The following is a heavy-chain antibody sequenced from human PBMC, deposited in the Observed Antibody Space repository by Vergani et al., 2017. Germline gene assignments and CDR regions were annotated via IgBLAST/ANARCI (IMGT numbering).Heavy chain of an antibody. D-gene: IGHD5-24*01. J-gene: IGHJ4*02. CDR3: ARVWGDGYNTGGYAAGY. V-gene: IGHV1-2*02. CDR2: INPNSGGT. Sequence: QVQLVQSGAEVKKPGASVKVSCKASGYTLTGYYMHWVRQAPGQGLEWMGWINPNSGGTNYAQKLQGRVTMTTDTSTSTAYLELRSLRSDDTAVYYCARVWGDGYNTGGYAAGYWGQGTLVTVSS. CDR1: GYTLTGYY.